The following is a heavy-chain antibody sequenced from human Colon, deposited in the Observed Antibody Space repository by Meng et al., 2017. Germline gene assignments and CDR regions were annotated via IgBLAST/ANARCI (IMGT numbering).Heavy chain of an antibody. Sequence: GESLKISCAASGFTFSTYDMNWVRQAPGKGLEWVASISRNSGDIYYADSVKGRFTISRSNSKNSLYLEMISLRAKDTAVYYCARPDFYYNGMDVWGQGTKVTSP. J-gene: IGHJ6*02. V-gene: IGHV3-21*01. CDR1: GFTFSTYD. CDR2: ISRNSGDI. CDR3: ARPDFYYNGMDV.